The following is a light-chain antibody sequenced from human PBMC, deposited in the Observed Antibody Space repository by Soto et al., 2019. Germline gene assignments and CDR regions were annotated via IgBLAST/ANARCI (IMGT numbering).Light chain of an antibody. J-gene: IGKJ2*01. CDR2: KVY. CDR1: QSLVYSDGNTY. CDR3: MQGTHETPKDT. Sequence: DVVMTQSPLSLPVTLGQPASISCRSSQSLVYSDGNTYLNWFQQRPGASPRRRSYKVYNRDSGVRDRFSGSESGTDLTLKISTVEAEDVVVDYCMQGTHETPKDTFVQGTKLEIK. V-gene: IGKV2-30*01.